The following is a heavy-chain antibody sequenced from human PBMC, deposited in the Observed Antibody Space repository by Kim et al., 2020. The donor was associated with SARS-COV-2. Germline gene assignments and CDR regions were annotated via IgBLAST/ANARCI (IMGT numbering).Heavy chain of an antibody. CDR3: ASRPLAAAVHLFDY. CDR1: GFTFSSYS. CDR2: ISSSSSYI. V-gene: IGHV3-21*01. D-gene: IGHD6-13*01. J-gene: IGHJ4*02. Sequence: GGSLRLSCAASGFTFSSYSMNWVRQAPGKGLEWVSSISSSSSYIYYADSVKGRFTISRDNAKNSLYLQMNSLIAEDTAVYYCASRPLAAAVHLFDYWGQGTLVTVSS.